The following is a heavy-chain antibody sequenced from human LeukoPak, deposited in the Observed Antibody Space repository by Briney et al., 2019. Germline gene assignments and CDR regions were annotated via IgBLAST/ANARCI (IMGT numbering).Heavy chain of an antibody. CDR2: IANDGNQK. Sequence: PGGSLRLSCVGSGFTFRNVGMHWVRQAPGKGLEWVAFIANDGNQKDYADSVKGRFIISRDDSKNTVFLQMDSLRAEDTAVYHCARDIWDRDYCYFDHWGQGTLVTVSS. J-gene: IGHJ4*02. V-gene: IGHV3-30*02. D-gene: IGHD3-3*01. CDR3: ARDIWDRDYCYFDH. CDR1: GFTFRNVG.